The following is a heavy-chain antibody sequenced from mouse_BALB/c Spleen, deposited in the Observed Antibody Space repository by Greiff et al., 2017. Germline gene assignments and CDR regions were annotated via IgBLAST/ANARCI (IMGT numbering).Heavy chain of an antibody. CDR1: GFTFSSYA. CDR2: ISSGGSYT. J-gene: IGHJ3*01. D-gene: IGHD2-4*01. CDR3: ARHWDYDHSPWFAY. Sequence: DVKLVESGGGLVKPGGSLKLSCAASGFTFSSYAMSWVRQTPEKRLEWVATISSGGSYTYYPDSVKGRFTISRDNAKNTLYLQMSSLRSEDTAMYYCARHWDYDHSPWFAYWGQGTLVTVSA. V-gene: IGHV5-9-3*01.